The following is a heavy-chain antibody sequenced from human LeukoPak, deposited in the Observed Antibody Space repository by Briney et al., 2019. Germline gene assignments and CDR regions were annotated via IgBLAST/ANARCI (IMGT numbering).Heavy chain of an antibody. CDR1: GGSISSSSYY. CDR2: IYYSGST. V-gene: IGHV4-39*01. J-gene: IGHJ4*02. Sequence: SETLSLTCTVPGGSISSSSYYWGWIRQPPGKGLEWIGSIYYSGSTYYNPSLKSRVTISVDTSKNQFSLKLSSVTAADTAVYYCARAVPPGYSSSWYLAFDYWGQGTLVTVSS. D-gene: IGHD6-13*01. CDR3: ARAVPPGYSSSWYLAFDY.